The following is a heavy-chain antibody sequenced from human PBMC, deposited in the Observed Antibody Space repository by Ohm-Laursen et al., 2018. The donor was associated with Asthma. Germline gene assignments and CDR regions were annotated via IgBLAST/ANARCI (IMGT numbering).Heavy chain of an antibody. D-gene: IGHD4-17*01. Sequence: SLRLSCAAFGFTFSDYGSHWVRQAPGKGLEWVAVISYDGTSTYYADSVKGRFTISRDDSKNTLYLQMNSLRAEDTAVYYCARDISYGAQDAFDIWGQGTMVTVSS. V-gene: IGHV3-30*03. CDR3: ARDISYGAQDAFDI. CDR1: GFTFSDYG. CDR2: ISYDGTST. J-gene: IGHJ3*02.